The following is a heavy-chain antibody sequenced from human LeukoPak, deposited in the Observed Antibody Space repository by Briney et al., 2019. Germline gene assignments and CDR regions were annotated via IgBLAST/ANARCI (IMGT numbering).Heavy chain of an antibody. J-gene: IGHJ6*03. CDR2: ISATGNTK. V-gene: IGHV3-48*01. D-gene: IGHD1-1*01. CDR1: GFTFTTYS. Sequence: GGSLRLSCAASGFTFTTYSINWVRQAPGKGLEWLSYISATGNTKYYADSVNGRFTTSRDNARNSVDLQMHSLRAEDTAVYYCARDQGTGLSINFYMDVWGKGTTVTVTS. CDR3: ARDQGTGLSINFYMDV.